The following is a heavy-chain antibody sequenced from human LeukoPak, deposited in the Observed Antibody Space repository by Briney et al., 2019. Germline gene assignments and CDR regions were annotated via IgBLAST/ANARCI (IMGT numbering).Heavy chain of an antibody. CDR2: ISSSSSYI. D-gene: IGHD3-10*01. V-gene: IGHV3-21*04. J-gene: IGHJ6*03. CDR3: ARVNPREDGSGSYFGYYYYMDV. CDR1: GFTFSSYS. Sequence: GGSLRLSCAASGFTFSSYSMNWVRQAPGKGLEWVSSISSSSSYIDYADSVKGRFTISRDNAKNSLHLQMNSLRAEDTAVYYCARVNPREDGSGSYFGYYYYMDVWGKGTTVTISS.